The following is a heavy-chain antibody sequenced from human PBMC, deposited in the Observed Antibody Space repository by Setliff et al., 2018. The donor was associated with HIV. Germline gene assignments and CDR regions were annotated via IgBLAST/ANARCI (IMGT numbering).Heavy chain of an antibody. CDR3: AKSGYCGSSTCRNYFYYMDV. D-gene: IGHD2-2*01. Sequence: GGSLRLSCTASGFTFSSYAMHWVRQAPGKGLEWVAGIWYDGSSKYYADSVKGRFSISRDKSRNTVFLQMNSLRAEDTAVYYCAKSGYCGSSTCRNYFYYMDVWGKGTTVTVSS. V-gene: IGHV3-33*03. CDR1: GFTFSSYA. J-gene: IGHJ6*03. CDR2: IWYDGSSK.